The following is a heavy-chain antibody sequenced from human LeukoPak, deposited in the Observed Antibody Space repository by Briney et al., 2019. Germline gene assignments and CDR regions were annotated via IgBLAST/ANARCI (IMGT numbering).Heavy chain of an antibody. CDR1: GGSISSYY. Sequence: SETLSLTCTVSGGSISSYYWSWIRQSPGKGLECIGYIHYTGSTNYNPSLKSRVTISVETSKNQFSLKLSSVTAADTAVYYCARGRRDTAMIIYYYYYYMDVWGKGTTVTISS. D-gene: IGHD5-18*01. CDR3: ARGRRDTAMIIYYYYYYMDV. J-gene: IGHJ6*03. V-gene: IGHV4-59*01. CDR2: IHYTGST.